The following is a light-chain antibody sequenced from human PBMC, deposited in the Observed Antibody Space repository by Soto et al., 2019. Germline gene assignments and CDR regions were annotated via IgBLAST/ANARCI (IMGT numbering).Light chain of an antibody. CDR3: QQYNDWPRT. CDR1: QSVSSN. CDR2: GAS. Sequence: ETVMTQSPATLSVSPGETATLSCRASQSVSSNLAWYQQKPGQAPRLLIYGASTRATVIPARFSGSGSGTEFTLTISSLQSEDFVVYYCQQYNDWPRTFGQGTKVDIK. J-gene: IGKJ1*01. V-gene: IGKV3-15*01.